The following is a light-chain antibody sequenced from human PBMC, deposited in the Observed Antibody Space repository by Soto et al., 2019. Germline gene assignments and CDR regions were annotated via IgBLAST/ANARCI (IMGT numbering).Light chain of an antibody. Sequence: IVLTQSPAALSLSPGERATLSCRASETVRSYLVWYQQKPGQAPRLLIYDASNRATGIPARFSGSGSATDFTLTISSLESEDFAGYYCQQRDRWPLTFGGGTKVDIK. J-gene: IGKJ4*01. CDR3: QQRDRWPLT. CDR2: DAS. V-gene: IGKV3-11*01. CDR1: ETVRSY.